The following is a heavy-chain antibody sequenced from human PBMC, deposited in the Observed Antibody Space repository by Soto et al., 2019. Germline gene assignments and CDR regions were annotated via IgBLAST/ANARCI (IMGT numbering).Heavy chain of an antibody. CDR3: ARSYGSGSYYKEDNYYYGMDV. J-gene: IGHJ6*02. V-gene: IGHV4-30-4*08. CDR2: ISDSGST. D-gene: IGHD3-10*01. Sequence: SETLSLTCSVSGASIGSGDDYWTWIRQSPGKGLEWIGYISDSGSTFYNPSLRSRLTIALDTSKNHFSLKLNSVTAADTAVYYCARSYGSGSYYKEDNYYYGMDVWGQGTTVTVSS. CDR1: GASIGSGDDY.